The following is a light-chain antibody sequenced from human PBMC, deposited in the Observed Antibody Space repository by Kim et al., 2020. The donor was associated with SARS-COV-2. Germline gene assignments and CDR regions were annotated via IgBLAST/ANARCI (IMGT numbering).Light chain of an antibody. J-gene: IGLJ2*01. CDR3: CSYAGRYTWI. CDR1: NSDVGGYDY. V-gene: IGLV2-11*01. CDR2: DLN. Sequence: QSALTQPRSVSGSPGQSVTISCTGTNSDVGGYDYVSWYRHHPGKAPKTMIYDLNKRPSGVPDRFSASKSGNTASLTIYGLQAEDEGDYYCCSYAGRYTWIFGGGTQLTVL.